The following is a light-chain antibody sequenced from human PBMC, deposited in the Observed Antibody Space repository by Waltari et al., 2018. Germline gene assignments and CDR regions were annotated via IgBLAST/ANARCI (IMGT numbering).Light chain of an antibody. CDR2: GNN. CDR3: QSYDTSLSVV. V-gene: IGLV1-40*01. CDR1: SSNIGAGYD. J-gene: IGLJ3*02. Sequence: QSVLTQPLAVSGAPGQRVAISCTGSSSNIGAGYDVHWYQQLPRTAPKLLIYGNNNRPSGVPDRFFGSTYGTSASLAITGRQAEDEADYYCQSYDTSLSVVFGGGTKLTVL.